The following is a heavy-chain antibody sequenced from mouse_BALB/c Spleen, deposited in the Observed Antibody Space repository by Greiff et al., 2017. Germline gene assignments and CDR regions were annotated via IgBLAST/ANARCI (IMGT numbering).Heavy chain of an antibody. CDR2: IDPETGGT. D-gene: IGHD1-1*01. V-gene: IGHV1-15*01. CDR1: GYTFTDYE. Sequence: QVQLQQSGAELVRPGASVTLSCKASGYTFTDYEMHWVKQTPVHGLEWIGAIDPETGGTAYNQKFKGKATLTADKSSSTAYMELRSLTSEDSAVYYCTRRALRGFDYWGQGTTLTVSS. J-gene: IGHJ2*01. CDR3: TRRALRGFDY.